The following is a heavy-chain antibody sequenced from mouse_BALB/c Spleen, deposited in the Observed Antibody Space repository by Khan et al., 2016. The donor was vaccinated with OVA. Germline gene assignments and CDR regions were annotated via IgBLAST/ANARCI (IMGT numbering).Heavy chain of an antibody. CDR3: ARGDVAY. D-gene: IGHD3-3*01. J-gene: IGHJ2*01. Sequence: EVQLVESGGGLVQPGGSRKLSCAASGFTFSSFGMHWVRQAPEKGLEWVAYINSGSTTIYYADPVKGRFTISRDNPNNTLFLQMTSLRSEDTAMYYCARGDVAYWGQGTTLTVSS. CDR1: GFTFSSFG. V-gene: IGHV5-17*02. CDR2: INSGSTTI.